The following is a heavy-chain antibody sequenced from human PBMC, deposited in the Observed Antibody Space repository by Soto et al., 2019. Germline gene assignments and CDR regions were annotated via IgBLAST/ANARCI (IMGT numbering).Heavy chain of an antibody. CDR2: ISYDGSNK. CDR3: AKVTAPVVSLGYSCDI. Sequence: QVQLVESGGGVVQPGRSLRLSCAASGFTFSSYGIHWVRQAPGKGLEWVAVISYDGSNKYYADSVKGRFTISRDISKNTVYLQRNRLASEDKAVYYCAKVTAPVVSLGYSCDIWGHGTMVTVSS. J-gene: IGHJ3*02. V-gene: IGHV3-30*18. D-gene: IGHD3-22*01. CDR1: GFTFSSYG.